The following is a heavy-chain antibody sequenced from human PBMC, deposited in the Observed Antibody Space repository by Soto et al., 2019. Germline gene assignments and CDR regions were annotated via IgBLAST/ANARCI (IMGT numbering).Heavy chain of an antibody. D-gene: IGHD2-21*02. CDR3: ARAEVTAVFGF. J-gene: IGHJ4*02. CDR2: IRGNGDRT. V-gene: IGHV3-23*01. Sequence: EEQLLESGGALVVPGGSLRLSCAASGFAFSNYAMTWVRQAPGKGLEWVSSIRGNGDRTYYAESVKGRFTISRDNSKSTLFLQMNRLRAADTAVYFCARAEVTAVFGFWGQGTLVTVS. CDR1: GFAFSNYA.